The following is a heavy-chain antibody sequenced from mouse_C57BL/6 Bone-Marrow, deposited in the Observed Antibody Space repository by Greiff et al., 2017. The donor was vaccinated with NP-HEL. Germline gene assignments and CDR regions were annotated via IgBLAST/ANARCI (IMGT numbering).Heavy chain of an antibody. V-gene: IGHV1-81*01. CDR3: ASPIYYDYDGWFAY. CDR2: IYPRSGNT. CDR1: GYTFTSYG. Sequence: QVHVKQSGAELARPGASVKLSCKASGYTFTSYGISWVKQRTGQGLEWIGEIYPRSGNTYYNEKFKGKATLTADKSSSTAYMELRSLTSEDSAVYFCASPIYYDYDGWFAYWGQGTLVTVSA. D-gene: IGHD2-4*01. J-gene: IGHJ3*01.